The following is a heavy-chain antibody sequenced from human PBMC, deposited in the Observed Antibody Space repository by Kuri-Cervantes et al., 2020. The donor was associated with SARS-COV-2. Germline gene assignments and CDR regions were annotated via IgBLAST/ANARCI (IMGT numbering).Heavy chain of an antibody. CDR1: GSTFSSYW. J-gene: IGHJ3*02. V-gene: IGHV3-7*01. Sequence: GESLKISCAASGSTFSSYWMSWVRQAPGKGLEWVANIKQDGSEKYYVDSVKGRFTISRDNAKNSLYPQVNSLRAEDTAVYYCARGVRSIAAHHAFDIWGQGTMVTVSS. CDR3: ARGVRSIAAHHAFDI. CDR2: IKQDGSEK. D-gene: IGHD6-6*01.